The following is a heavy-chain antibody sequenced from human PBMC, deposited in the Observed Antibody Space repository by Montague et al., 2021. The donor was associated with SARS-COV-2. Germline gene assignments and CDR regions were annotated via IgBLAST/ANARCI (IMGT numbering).Heavy chain of an antibody. V-gene: IGHV4-59*12. CDR2: IYNTGST. D-gene: IGHD3-22*01. Sequence: SETLSLTCTVSGGSISTYYWSWIRQPPGKGLEWIGYIYNTGSTTYNPSLKGRVTISVDTSKKQFSLELSSVTAADTAVYYCARDGGYYSDSSGYYLPGFDPWGQGTLVTVSS. CDR1: GGSISTYY. J-gene: IGHJ5*02. CDR3: ARDGGYYSDSSGYYLPGFDP.